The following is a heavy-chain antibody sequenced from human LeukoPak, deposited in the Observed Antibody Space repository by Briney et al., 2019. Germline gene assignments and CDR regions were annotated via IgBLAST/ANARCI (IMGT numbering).Heavy chain of an antibody. V-gene: IGHV4-34*01. CDR2: INHSGST. CDR3: ARGRVTIFGVVITTYYYYYMDV. CDR1: GGSFSSSGFF. Sequence: PSETLSLTCTVSGGSFSSSGFFWSWIRQPPGKGLEWIGEINHSGSTNYNPSLKSRVTISVDTSKNQFSLKLSSVTAADTAVYYCARGRVTIFGVVITTYYYYYMDVRGKGTTVTVSS. J-gene: IGHJ6*03. D-gene: IGHD3-3*01.